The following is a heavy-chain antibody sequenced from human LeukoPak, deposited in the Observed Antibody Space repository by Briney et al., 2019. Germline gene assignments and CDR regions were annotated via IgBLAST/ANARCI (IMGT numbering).Heavy chain of an antibody. J-gene: IGHJ5*02. D-gene: IGHD4-17*01. Sequence: ASVKVSCKASGYTFTSYYMHWVRQAPGQGLEWMGIINPSGGRTSYAQKFQGRVTMTRDTSTSTIYIELYSLRSDDTDVYYCARGGRDYGDTRFDPWGQGTLVTVSS. CDR2: INPSGGRT. V-gene: IGHV1-46*01. CDR1: GYTFTSYY. CDR3: ARGGRDYGDTRFDP.